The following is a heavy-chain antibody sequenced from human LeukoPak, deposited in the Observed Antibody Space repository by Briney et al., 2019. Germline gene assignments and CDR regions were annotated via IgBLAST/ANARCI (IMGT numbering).Heavy chain of an antibody. V-gene: IGHV3-30*18. CDR2: ISYGGSNK. D-gene: IGHD1-26*01. J-gene: IGHJ4*02. Sequence: PGRSLRLSCAASGFTFSSYGMHWVLQAPGKGLEWVAVISYGGSNKYYADSVKGRFTISRDNSKNTLYLQMNSLRAEDTAVYYCAKDSARMGGDGSVYSWGQGTLVTVSS. CDR3: AKDSARMGGDGSVYS. CDR1: GFTFSSYG.